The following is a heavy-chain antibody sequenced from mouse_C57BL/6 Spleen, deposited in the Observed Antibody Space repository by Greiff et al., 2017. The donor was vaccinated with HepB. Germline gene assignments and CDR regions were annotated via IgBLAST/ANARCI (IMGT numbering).Heavy chain of an antibody. CDR3: ARYFPYSNYFDY. J-gene: IGHJ2*01. V-gene: IGHV7-3*01. CDR2: IRNKANGYTT. CDR1: GFTFTDYY. D-gene: IGHD2-5*01. Sequence: EVKVVESGGGLVQPGGSLSLSCAASGFTFTDYYMSWVRQPPGKALEWLGFIRNKANGYTTEYSASVKGRFTISRDNSQSILYLQMNALRAEDSATYYCARYFPYSNYFDYWGQGTTLTVSS.